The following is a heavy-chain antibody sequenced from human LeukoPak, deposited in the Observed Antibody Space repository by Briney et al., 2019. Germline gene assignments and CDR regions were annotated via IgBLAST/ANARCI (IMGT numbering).Heavy chain of an antibody. D-gene: IGHD3-10*01. CDR2: IRYDGSNK. CDR3: AKSDGWFGEITLYYFNY. Sequence: GGSLRLSCAASGFTFSSYGMHWVRQAPGKGLEWVAFIRYDGSNKYYADSVKGRFTISRDNSKNTLYLQMNSLRAEDTAVYYCAKSDGWFGEITLYYFNYWGQGTLVTVSS. V-gene: IGHV3-30*02. J-gene: IGHJ4*02. CDR1: GFTFSSYG.